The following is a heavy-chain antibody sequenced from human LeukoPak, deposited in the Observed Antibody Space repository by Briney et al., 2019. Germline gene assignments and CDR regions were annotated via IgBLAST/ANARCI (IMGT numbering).Heavy chain of an antibody. CDR1: GFTFSTYE. J-gene: IGHJ3*01. D-gene: IGHD3-22*01. Sequence: GGSLRLSCAASGFTFSTYEMNWVRLAPGKGLEWVSFISSSGRTTYYAASVKRRFTISRDNAKNSLYLQMNSLRAEDTAVFYCARGGNIGYNYNAFDVWGQGTMVTVSS. CDR3: ARGGNIGYNYNAFDV. CDR2: ISSSGRTT. V-gene: IGHV3-48*03.